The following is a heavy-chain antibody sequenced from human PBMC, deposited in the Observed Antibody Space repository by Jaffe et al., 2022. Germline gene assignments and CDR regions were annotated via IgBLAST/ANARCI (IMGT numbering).Heavy chain of an antibody. J-gene: IGHJ2*01. D-gene: IGHD1-26*01. CDR3: ARDRHSGSYLDYWYFDL. V-gene: IGHV3-48*03. Sequence: EVQLVESGGGLVQPGGSLRLSCAASGFTFSSYEMNWVRQAPGKGLEWVSYISSSGSTIYYADSVKGRFTISRDNAKNSLYLQMNSLRAEDTAVYYCARDRHSGSYLDYWYFDLWGRGTLVTVSS. CDR2: ISSSGSTI. CDR1: GFTFSSYE.